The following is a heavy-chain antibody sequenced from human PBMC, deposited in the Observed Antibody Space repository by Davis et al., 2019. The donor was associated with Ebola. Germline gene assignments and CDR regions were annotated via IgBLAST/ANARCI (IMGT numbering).Heavy chain of an antibody. CDR3: ATSSRITMIVVVTYYYYMDV. CDR1: GGTFSSYA. Sequence: AASVKVSCKASGGTFSSYAISWVRQAPGQGLEWMGGIIPIFGTANYAQKFQGRVTITADESTSTAYMELSSLRSEDTAVYYCATSSRITMIVVVTYYYYMDVWGKGTTVTVS. J-gene: IGHJ6*03. CDR2: IIPIFGTA. V-gene: IGHV1-69*13. D-gene: IGHD3-22*01.